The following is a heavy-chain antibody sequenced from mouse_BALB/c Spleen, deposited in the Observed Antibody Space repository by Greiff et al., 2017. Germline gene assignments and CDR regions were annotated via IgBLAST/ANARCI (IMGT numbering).Heavy chain of an antibody. J-gene: IGHJ4*01. CDR3: ARAAYYYAMDY. CDR2: ISSGGST. CDR1: GFTFSSYA. Sequence: DVMLVESGGGLVKPGGSLKLSCAASGFTFSSYAMSWVRQTPEKRLEWVASISSGGSTYYPDSVKGRFTISRDNARNILYLQMSSLRSEDTAMYYCARAAYYYAMDYWGQGTSVTVSS. V-gene: IGHV5-6-5*01.